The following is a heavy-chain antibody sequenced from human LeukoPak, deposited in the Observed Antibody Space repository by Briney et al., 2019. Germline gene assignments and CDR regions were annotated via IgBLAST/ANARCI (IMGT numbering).Heavy chain of an antibody. CDR2: ISAYNGNT. CDR1: GYTFTSYG. D-gene: IGHD2-2*01. Sequence: ASVKVSCKASGYTFTSYGISWVRQAPGQGLEWMGWISAYNGNTNYAQELQGRVTMTTDTSTSTAYMELRSLRSDDTAVYYCARDRGFGRVVPAAMTDYWGQGTLVTVSS. CDR3: ARDRGFGRVVPAAMTDY. V-gene: IGHV1-18*01. J-gene: IGHJ4*02.